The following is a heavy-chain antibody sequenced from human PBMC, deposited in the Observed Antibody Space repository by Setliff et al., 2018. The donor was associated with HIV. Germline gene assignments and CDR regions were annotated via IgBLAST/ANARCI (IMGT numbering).Heavy chain of an antibody. V-gene: IGHV4-34*01. CDR3: ARGGYSYGFGRHRAYFQY. CDR2: INHSGGT. J-gene: IGHJ1*01. D-gene: IGHD5-18*01. CDR1: GGSFSAYY. Sequence: TSETLSLTCAVYGGSFSAYYWSWIRQTPGKGLEWIGEINHSGGTNYNPSLKSRVTMSVDTSKNQFSLKLSSVTAADTAAFYCARGGYSYGFGRHRAYFQYWGQGTQVTVSS.